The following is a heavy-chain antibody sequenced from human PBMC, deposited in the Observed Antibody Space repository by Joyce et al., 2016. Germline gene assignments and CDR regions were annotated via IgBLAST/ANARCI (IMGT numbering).Heavy chain of an antibody. CDR3: ARGHISMEMGYFHN. Sequence: QVQLVQSGAEVVKPGASVDVSCKTSGYTFTDYFIHWVRLVPGLGLEWRGRMNPNTGGTTYAQKFQGRVTMTRDTSITTAYMVLTSLKSDDTAVYYCARGHISMEMGYFHNWDQGTLVTISS. CDR1: GYTFTDYF. CDR2: MNPNTGGT. D-gene: IGHD5-24*01. V-gene: IGHV1-2*06. J-gene: IGHJ1*01.